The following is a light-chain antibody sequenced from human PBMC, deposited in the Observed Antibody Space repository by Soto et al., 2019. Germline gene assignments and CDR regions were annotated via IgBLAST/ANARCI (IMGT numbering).Light chain of an antibody. J-gene: IGKJ5*01. V-gene: IGKV3D-15*01. CDR1: QSVGSD. CDR3: QQRHMWPIT. Sequence: MTQSPSTLSVSPGERATLSCRASQSVGSDLAWYQQKPGQAPRLLIYYISTRATGIPARFSGSGSGTEFTLTINSLQSEDSAVYYCQQRHMWPITFGQGTRLEIK. CDR2: YIS.